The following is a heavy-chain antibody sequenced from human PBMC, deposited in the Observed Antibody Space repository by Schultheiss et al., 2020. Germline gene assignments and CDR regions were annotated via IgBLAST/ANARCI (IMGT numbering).Heavy chain of an antibody. D-gene: IGHD1-26*01. CDR1: GGSISSSKW. Sequence: SETLSLTCAVSGGSISSSKWWSWVRQPPGKGLEWIGEIYHSGSTNYNPSLKSRVTISVDKSKNQFSLKLSSVTAADTAVYYCAKDSGDSPTDFDYWGQGTLVTVSS. J-gene: IGHJ4*02. CDR3: AKDSGDSPTDFDY. V-gene: IGHV4-4*02. CDR2: IYHSGST.